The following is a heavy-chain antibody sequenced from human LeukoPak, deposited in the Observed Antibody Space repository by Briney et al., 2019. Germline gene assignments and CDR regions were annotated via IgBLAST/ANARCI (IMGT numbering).Heavy chain of an antibody. CDR1: GYTLTSYA. D-gene: IGHD2-15*01. CDR2: INAGNSNT. V-gene: IGHV1-3*01. J-gene: IGHJ4*02. CDR3: ARSRVPAGKYCSGGSCYGGFDY. Sequence: ASVKVSCKASGYTLTSYAMHWVRQAPGQRLEWMGWINAGNSNTKYSQKFQGRVTITRDTSASTAYMELSSLRSEDTAVYYCARSRVPAGKYCSGGSCYGGFDYWGQGTLVTVSS.